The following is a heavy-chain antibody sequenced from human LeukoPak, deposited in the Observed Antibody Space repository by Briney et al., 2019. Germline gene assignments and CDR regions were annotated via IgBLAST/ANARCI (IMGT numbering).Heavy chain of an antibody. CDR3: ARRYCSGGHCYYFDS. D-gene: IGHD2-15*01. V-gene: IGHV4-39*01. J-gene: IGHJ4*02. Sequence: SETLSLTCTVSGGSISSSSHYWGWIRQPPGMGLEWIGIIYYSGSTYYNPSLNSRVTVSLDTSKNQFSLTVTSVTAADTAVYYCARRYCSGGHCYYFDSWGQGTLVTVPS. CDR2: IYYSGST. CDR1: GGSISSSSHY.